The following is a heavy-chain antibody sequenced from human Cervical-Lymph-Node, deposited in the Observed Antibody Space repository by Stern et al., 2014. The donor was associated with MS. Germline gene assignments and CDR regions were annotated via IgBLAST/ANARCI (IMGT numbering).Heavy chain of an antibody. V-gene: IGHV3-33*01. CDR2: IWYDGSNK. CDR3: ARDSSKGGSNY. J-gene: IGHJ4*02. Sequence: EQLVESGGGLVQPGGSLRLACAASGFTFSSYAMHWVRQAPEKGLEWLAVIWYDGSNKYYADSVKGRFTISRDNSKNTLYLQMNSLRAEDTAVYYCARDSSKGGSNYWGQGTLVTVSS. D-gene: IGHD2-2*01. CDR1: GFTFSSYA.